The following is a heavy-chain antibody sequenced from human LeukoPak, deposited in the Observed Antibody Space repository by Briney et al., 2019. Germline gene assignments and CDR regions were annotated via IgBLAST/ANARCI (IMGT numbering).Heavy chain of an antibody. CDR1: GGSISSYY. CDR3: ARKAARSAYYFDY. CDR2: TYYSGST. Sequence: KPSETLSLTCTVSGGSISSYYWSWIRQPPGKGLEWIGYTYYSGSTNYNPSLKSRVTISVDTSKNQFSLKLSSVTAADTAVYYCARKAARSAYYFDYWGQGTLVTVSS. D-gene: IGHD6-6*01. J-gene: IGHJ4*02. V-gene: IGHV4-59*08.